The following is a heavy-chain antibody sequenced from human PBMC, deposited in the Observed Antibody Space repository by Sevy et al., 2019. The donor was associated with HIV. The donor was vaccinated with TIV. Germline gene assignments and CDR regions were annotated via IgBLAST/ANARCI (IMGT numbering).Heavy chain of an antibody. CDR3: ARNPFYCSGGSCSKEAFDI. J-gene: IGHJ3*02. CDR1: GGSISSYY. Sequence: SETLSLTCTVSGGSISSYYWSWIRQPAGKGLEWIGRIYTSGSTNYNPSLKSRVTMSVDTCKNQFSLKLSAVTAADTAVYNCARNPFYCSGGSCSKEAFDIWGQGTMVTVSS. D-gene: IGHD2-15*01. V-gene: IGHV4-4*07. CDR2: IYTSGST.